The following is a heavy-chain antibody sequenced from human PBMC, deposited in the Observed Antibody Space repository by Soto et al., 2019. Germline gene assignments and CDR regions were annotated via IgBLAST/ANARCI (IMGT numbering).Heavy chain of an antibody. D-gene: IGHD2-2*01. CDR3: ARVMSPAAMVYSYYGMDV. V-gene: IGHV3-23*01. CDR2: ISLSGDSA. Sequence: PGGSLRLSCVASGFTLSNYAMSWIRQAPGKGLEWVSSISLSGDSASYADSVKGRFTISRDNSNNMVYLQVSSLRAEDMAVYYCARVMSPAAMVYSYYGMDVWGQGTTVTVSS. CDR1: GFTLSNYA. J-gene: IGHJ6*02.